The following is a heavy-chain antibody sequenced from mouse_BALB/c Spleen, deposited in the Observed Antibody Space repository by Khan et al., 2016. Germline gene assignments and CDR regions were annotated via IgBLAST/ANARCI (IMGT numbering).Heavy chain of an antibody. Sequence: QVQLKESGPGLVAPSQSLSITCTVSGFSLTSYGVHWVRQPPGKGLEWLGVIWAGGSPNYNSALLSRLSISKDNSKSQVFLKMNSLQTDDTAMYYCARDRPYYAMDYWGQGTSVTVSS. V-gene: IGHV2-9*02. J-gene: IGHJ4*01. CDR2: IWAGGSP. CDR1: GFSLTSYG. CDR3: ARDRPYYAMDY.